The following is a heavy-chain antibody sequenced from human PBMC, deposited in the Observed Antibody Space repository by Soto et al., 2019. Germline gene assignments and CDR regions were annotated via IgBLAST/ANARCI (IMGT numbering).Heavy chain of an antibody. J-gene: IGHJ4*02. CDR2: ISGNGGST. CDR1: GCTFSVYA. V-gene: IGHV3-23*01. D-gene: IGHD6-6*01. Sequence: PGRSLRLSCGASGCTFSVYAMTWVRQAPGKGLEWVSAISGNGGSTYYADSVKGRFTISRDNSKSTLHLQMNSLRVEDTAVYYCAKDRTFGPPLVRFDSWGQGTLVTVSS. CDR3: AKDRTFGPPLVRFDS.